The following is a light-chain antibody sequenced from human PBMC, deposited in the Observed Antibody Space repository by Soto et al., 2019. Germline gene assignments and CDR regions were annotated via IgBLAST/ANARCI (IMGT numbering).Light chain of an antibody. V-gene: IGKV1-5*03. CDR1: QSINSW. Sequence: DIQMTQSPSTLSASVGDRVTITCRASQSINSWLAWYQQKPGKAPKLLIYKASILESWVPSRFSGSASGTEFTLTIGSLQPDDIATYYCQQHNSYPLTFGGGTKVEIK. J-gene: IGKJ4*01. CDR2: KAS. CDR3: QQHNSYPLT.